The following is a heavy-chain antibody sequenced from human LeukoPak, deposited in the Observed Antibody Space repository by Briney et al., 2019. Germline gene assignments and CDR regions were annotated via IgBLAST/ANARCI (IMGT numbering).Heavy chain of an antibody. Sequence: PSQTLSLTCTVSGGSISSGSYYWSWIRQPAGKGLEWIGRIYTSGSTNYNPSLTSRVTISVDTSKNQFSLMQSSVTAADTAVYYCARGIWFGELLGNWFDPWGQGTLVTVSS. V-gene: IGHV4-61*02. D-gene: IGHD3-10*01. CDR1: GGSISSGSYY. J-gene: IGHJ5*02. CDR2: IYTSGST. CDR3: ARGIWFGELLGNWFDP.